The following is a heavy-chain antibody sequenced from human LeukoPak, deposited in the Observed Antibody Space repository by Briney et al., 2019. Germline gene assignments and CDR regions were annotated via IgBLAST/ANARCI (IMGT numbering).Heavy chain of an antibody. V-gene: IGHV3-33*01. CDR2: IWYDGSNK. D-gene: IGHD3-10*01. J-gene: IGHJ4*02. CDR3: AGNYGPYYFDY. Sequence: PGRSLRLSCAASGSTFSNYGMHWVRQAPGKGLEWVAVIWYDGSNKYYADSVKGRFTISRDNSKNTLYLQMNSLRAEDTAVYYCAGNYGPYYFDYWGQGTLVTVSS. CDR1: GSTFSNYG.